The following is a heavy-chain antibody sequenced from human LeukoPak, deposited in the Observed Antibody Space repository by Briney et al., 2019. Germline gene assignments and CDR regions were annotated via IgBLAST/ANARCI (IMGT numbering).Heavy chain of an antibody. CDR1: GGSISSNSYY. Sequence: SETLSLTCTVSGGSISSNSYYWNWIRQPAGQGLEWIGRIYTSGTTNYNSSLKSRVTISVDTSRNQFSLKLSSVTAADTAVYYCARGTIAAAGFDYWGQGTLVTVSS. J-gene: IGHJ4*02. D-gene: IGHD6-13*01. CDR3: ARGTIAAAGFDY. CDR2: IYTSGTT. V-gene: IGHV4-61*02.